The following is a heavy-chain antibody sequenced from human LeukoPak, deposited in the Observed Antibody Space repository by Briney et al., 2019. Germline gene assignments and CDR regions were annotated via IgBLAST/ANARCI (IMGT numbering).Heavy chain of an antibody. CDR2: ISGSGGST. J-gene: IGHJ4*02. CDR1: GFTFSSYA. D-gene: IGHD3-16*02. V-gene: IGHV3-23*01. CDR3: AKGYDYVWGSYRSQFDY. Sequence: GGSLRLSCAASGFTFSSYAMSWVRQAPGKGLEWVSAISGSGGSTYYADSVKGRFTICRDNSKNTLYLQMNSLRAEDTAVYYCAKGYDYVWGSYRSQFDYWGQGTLVTVSS.